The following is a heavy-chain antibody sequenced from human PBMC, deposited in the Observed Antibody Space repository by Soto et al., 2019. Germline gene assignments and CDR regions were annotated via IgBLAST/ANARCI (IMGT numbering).Heavy chain of an antibody. J-gene: IGHJ4*02. CDR1: GYTLTELS. D-gene: IGHD3-10*01. Sequence: QVQLVQSGAEVKKPGASVKVSCKVSGYTLTELSMHWVRQAPGKGLEWMGGFDPEDGETIYAQKFQGRVTMTEDTSTDTAYMELSSLRSEDTAVYYCATVREVAWYYGSGSYYYFDYWGQGTLVTVSS. CDR3: ATVREVAWYYGSGSYYYFDY. CDR2: FDPEDGET. V-gene: IGHV1-24*01.